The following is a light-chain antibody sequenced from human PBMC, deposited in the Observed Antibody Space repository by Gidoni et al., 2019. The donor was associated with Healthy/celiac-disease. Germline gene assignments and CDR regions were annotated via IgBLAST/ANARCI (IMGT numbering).Light chain of an antibody. CDR3: QQYYSTWT. J-gene: IGKJ1*01. CDR2: WAS. V-gene: IGKV4-1*01. CDR1: QSVLYSSNNKNY. Sequence: ERATINCKSSQSVLYSSNNKNYLAWYQQKPGQPPKLLIYWASTRESGVPDRFSGSGSGTDFTLTISSLQAEDVAVYYCQQYYSTWTFXQXTKVEIK.